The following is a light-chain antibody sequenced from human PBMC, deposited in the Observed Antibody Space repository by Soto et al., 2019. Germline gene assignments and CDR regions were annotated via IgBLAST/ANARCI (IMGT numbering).Light chain of an antibody. CDR1: SSDVGGYNY. CDR2: SNN. J-gene: IGLJ2*01. CDR3: AAWDDSLNGRV. Sequence: QSALTQPPSASGSPGQSVTISCTGTSSDVGGYNYVSWYQQLPGTAPKLLIYSNNQRPSGVPDRFSGSKSGTSASLAISGLQSEDEADYYCAAWDDSLNGRVFGGGTKLTVL. V-gene: IGLV1-44*01.